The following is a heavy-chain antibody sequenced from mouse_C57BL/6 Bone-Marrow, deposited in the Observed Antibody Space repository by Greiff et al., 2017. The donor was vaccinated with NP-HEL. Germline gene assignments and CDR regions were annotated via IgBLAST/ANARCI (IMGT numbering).Heavy chain of an antibody. Sequence: EVKLMESGGGLVKPGGSLKLSCAASGFTFSDYGMHWVRQAPEKGLEWVADISSGSSNIYYADTVKGRVTITRDNAKHTLFLQVSSLRSKDTAMYYCASLLLYPSPHSYFDYWGQGTTLTVSS. CDR2: ISSGSSNI. CDR1: GFTFSDYG. CDR3: ASLLLYPSPHSYFDY. V-gene: IGHV5-17*01. J-gene: IGHJ2*01. D-gene: IGHD2-12*01.